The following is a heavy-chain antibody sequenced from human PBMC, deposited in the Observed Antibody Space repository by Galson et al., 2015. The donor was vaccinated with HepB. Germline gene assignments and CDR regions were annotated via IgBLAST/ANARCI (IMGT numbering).Heavy chain of an antibody. J-gene: IGHJ4*02. Sequence: SLRLPCAASGFILNTYTMQRVRQAPGKGLEWVAEIPSAGNNLFHADSVKGRVTFSRDNSDNLLYLQMSSLRVEDTAVFYCARDAMGRGSGSYWAFDYWGLRTLVTVSS. V-gene: IGHV3-30*04. CDR2: IPSAGNNL. CDR3: ARDAMGRGSGSYWAFDY. D-gene: IGHD1-26*01. CDR1: GFILNTYT.